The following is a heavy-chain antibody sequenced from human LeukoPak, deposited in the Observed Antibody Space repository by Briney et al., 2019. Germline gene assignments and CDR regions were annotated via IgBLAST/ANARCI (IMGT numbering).Heavy chain of an antibody. J-gene: IGHJ4*02. CDR3: ARVRFSYYFDY. CDR2: IYYSGST. Sequence: SETLSLTCTVSGGSISSHYWSWIRQPPGKGLEWIGYIYYSGSTNYNPSLKSRVTISVDTSKNQLSLKLSSVTAADTAVYYCARVRFSYYFDYWGQGTLVTVSS. CDR1: GGSISSHY. D-gene: IGHD3-3*01. V-gene: IGHV4-59*11.